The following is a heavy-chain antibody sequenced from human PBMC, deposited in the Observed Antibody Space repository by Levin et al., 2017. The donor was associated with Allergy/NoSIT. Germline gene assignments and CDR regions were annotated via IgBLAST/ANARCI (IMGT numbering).Heavy chain of an antibody. D-gene: IGHD2-8*01. J-gene: IGHJ3*02. CDR1: GFTLRSCA. V-gene: IGHV3-23*01. Sequence: GESLKISCAASGFTLRSCAMIWVRQAPGKGLEWVSSISGSGTYTHYADSVKGRFTISRDDSRNTLSLQMNSLRAEDTAVYYCARSNDVSRRYGHAFDIWGQGTMATVSS. CDR3: ARSNDVSRRYGHAFDI. CDR2: ISGSGTYT.